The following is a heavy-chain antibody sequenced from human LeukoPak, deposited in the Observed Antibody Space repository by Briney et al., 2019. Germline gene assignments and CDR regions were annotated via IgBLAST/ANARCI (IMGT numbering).Heavy chain of an antibody. CDR2: IVVGSGNT. CDR3: AKDPNYYYYMDV. J-gene: IGHJ6*03. Sequence: GTSVKVSCKASGFTFTSSAVQWVRQARGQRLEWIGWIVVGSGNTNYAQKFQERVTITRDMSTSTAYMELSSLRSEDTAVYYCAKDPNYYYYMDVWGKGTTVTVSS. CDR1: GFTFTSSA. V-gene: IGHV1-58*01.